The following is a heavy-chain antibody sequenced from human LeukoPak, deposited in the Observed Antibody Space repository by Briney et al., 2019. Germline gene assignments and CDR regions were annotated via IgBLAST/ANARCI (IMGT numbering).Heavy chain of an antibody. CDR3: ARGAYYDILTGYYEFDY. CDR1: GYTFTSYD. D-gene: IGHD3-9*01. V-gene: IGHV1-18*01. CDR2: INPNSGGT. J-gene: IGHJ4*02. Sequence: GASVKVSCKASGYTFTSYDINWVRQATGQGLEWMGWINPNSGGTNYAQKLQGRVTMTTDTSTSTAYMELRSLRSDDTAVYYCARGAYYDILTGYYEFDYWGQGTLVTVSS.